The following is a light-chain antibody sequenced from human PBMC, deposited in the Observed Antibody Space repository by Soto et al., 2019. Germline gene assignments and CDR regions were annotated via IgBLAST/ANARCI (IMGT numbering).Light chain of an antibody. Sequence: QSALTQPRSVSGSPGQSVTISCTGTSSDVGAYNYVSWYQQHPGKAPKVMIYDVTKRPSGVPDRFSGSKSGNTASLTISGLQAEDEADYYCCSDAGSYTYVFGTGTKVTVL. CDR3: CSDAGSYTYV. V-gene: IGLV2-11*01. CDR1: SSDVGAYNY. CDR2: DVT. J-gene: IGLJ1*01.